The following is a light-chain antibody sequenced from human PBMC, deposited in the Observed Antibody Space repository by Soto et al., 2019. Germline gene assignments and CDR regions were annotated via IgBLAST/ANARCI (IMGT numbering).Light chain of an antibody. J-gene: IGKJ5*01. CDR1: QSITNNY. V-gene: IGKV3-20*01. CDR3: QQYRTSPIS. Sequence: ETVLTQSPGTLSLSPGERATLSCRASQSITNNYLAWYQQKPGQAPRLLIYGASSRGTGIPDRFSGSGSGTDFTLTISRLEPEDFAVYYCQQYRTSPISFGQGTRLEIK. CDR2: GAS.